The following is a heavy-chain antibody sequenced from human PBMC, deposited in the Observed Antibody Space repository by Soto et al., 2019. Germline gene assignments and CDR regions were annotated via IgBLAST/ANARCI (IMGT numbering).Heavy chain of an antibody. V-gene: IGHV3-23*01. CDR1: VFGLSTYA. J-gene: IGHJ4*02. CDR3: ALPSCGGDCYSPFDY. CDR2: ISVNSGNT. Sequence: ELQLLESGVGFVQPWGSLRLSCTASVFGLSTYAISWVRQAPGKGLEWVSVISVNSGNTDYADSVKGRFTISRDKTENTVFLQMNRLSAEDTAVYYCALPSCGGDCYSPFDYWGQRTLVTVSS. D-gene: IGHD2-21*02.